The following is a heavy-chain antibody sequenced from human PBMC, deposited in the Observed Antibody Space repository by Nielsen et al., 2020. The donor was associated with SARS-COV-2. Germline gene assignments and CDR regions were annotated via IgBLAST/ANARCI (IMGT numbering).Heavy chain of an antibody. D-gene: IGHD6-19*01. Sequence: SEILSLTCTVSGGSISSSSYYWGWIRQPPGKGLEWIGSIYYSGSTYYNPSLKSRVTISVDTSKNQFSLKLSSVTAADTAVYYCARVPGQWLAHFDYWGQGTLVTVSS. CDR3: ARVPGQWLAHFDY. CDR1: GGSISSSSYY. V-gene: IGHV4-39*07. CDR2: IYYSGST. J-gene: IGHJ4*02.